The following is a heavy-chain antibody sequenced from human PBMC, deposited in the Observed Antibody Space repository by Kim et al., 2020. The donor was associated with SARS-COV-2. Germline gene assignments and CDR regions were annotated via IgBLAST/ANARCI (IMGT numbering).Heavy chain of an antibody. CDR3: AKRPRGLVIRGNYFDY. Sequence: GGSLRLSCAASGFTFSSYAMSWVRQAPGKGLEWVSAISGSGGSTYYADSVKGRFTISRDNSKNTLYLQMNSLRAEDTAVYYCAKRPRGLVIRGNYFDYWGQGTLVTVSS. CDR2: ISGSGGST. J-gene: IGHJ4*02. D-gene: IGHD3-22*01. CDR1: GFTFSSYA. V-gene: IGHV3-23*01.